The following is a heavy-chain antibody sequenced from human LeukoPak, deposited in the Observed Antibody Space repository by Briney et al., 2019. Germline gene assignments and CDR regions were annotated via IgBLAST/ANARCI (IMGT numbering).Heavy chain of an antibody. Sequence: GGSVRLSCAASGFTFSRYSMNWVRQAPGKGLEWVSYISSSSSTVYYADSLKGRFTISRDNAKNSLYLQMNSLRDEDTAVYYCARAQTYYGSGSYLYWGQGTLVTVSS. J-gene: IGHJ4*02. CDR1: GFTFSRYS. V-gene: IGHV3-48*02. CDR2: ISSSSSTV. D-gene: IGHD3-10*01. CDR3: ARAQTYYGSGSYLY.